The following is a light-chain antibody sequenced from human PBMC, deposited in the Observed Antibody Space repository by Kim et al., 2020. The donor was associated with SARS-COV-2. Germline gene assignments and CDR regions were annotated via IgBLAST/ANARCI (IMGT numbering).Light chain of an antibody. CDR2: DVS. Sequence: ASVGDKVTITCQASQGISKNLNWYQQKPGKAPKVLMYDVSKLATGVPSRFSGGGSGTDFTFTISSLQPEDIATYYCQHYSNLPLTFGGGTKVEIK. CDR1: QGISKN. CDR3: QHYSNLPLT. J-gene: IGKJ4*01. V-gene: IGKV1-33*01.